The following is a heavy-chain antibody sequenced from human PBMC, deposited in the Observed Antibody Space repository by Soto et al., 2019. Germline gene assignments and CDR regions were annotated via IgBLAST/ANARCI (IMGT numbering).Heavy chain of an antibody. Sequence: GGSLRLSCAASGFTFSSYAMSWVRQAPGKGLEWVSSITDSGGRTYYADSVRGRFTISRDNSKNTLYLQMNSLRAEDTAVYYCAKDQVATILWGYFDYWGQGTPVTVSS. CDR3: AKDQVATILWGYFDY. V-gene: IGHV3-23*01. CDR1: GFTFSSYA. D-gene: IGHD5-12*01. J-gene: IGHJ4*02. CDR2: ITDSGGRT.